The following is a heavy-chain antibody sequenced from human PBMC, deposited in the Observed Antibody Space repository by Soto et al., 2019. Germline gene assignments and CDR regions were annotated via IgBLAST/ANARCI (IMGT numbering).Heavy chain of an antibody. CDR1: GGTLSSFINYP. J-gene: IGHJ4*02. CDR3: ARRDTSGFLRYFDN. V-gene: IGHV1-69*06. Sequence: QMQLVQSGAEVKKPGSSVKVSCKASGGTLSSFINYPINWVRQAPGQGLEWMGGIVPNVGTVNYAQKFQGRVTITADKSTGTAAMEMSSLRSDDTALCYCARRDTSGFLRYFDNWGQGTLVTVSS. D-gene: IGHD3-3*01. CDR2: IVPNVGTV.